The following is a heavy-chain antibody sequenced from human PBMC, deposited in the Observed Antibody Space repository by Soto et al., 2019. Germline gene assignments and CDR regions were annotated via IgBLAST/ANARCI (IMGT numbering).Heavy chain of an antibody. J-gene: IGHJ6*02. CDR3: ARLRCSSTSCYTGYYYYVMDV. Sequence: GASVKVSCKASGSTFTSYGISWVRQAPGQGLEWMGWISVYNDNTNYAQKLQGRVTMTTDTSTSTAYMELRSLRSDDTAVYYCARLRCSSTSCYTGYYYYVMDVWGQGTTVTVSS. V-gene: IGHV1-18*04. CDR2: ISVYNDNT. CDR1: GSTFTSYG. D-gene: IGHD2-2*02.